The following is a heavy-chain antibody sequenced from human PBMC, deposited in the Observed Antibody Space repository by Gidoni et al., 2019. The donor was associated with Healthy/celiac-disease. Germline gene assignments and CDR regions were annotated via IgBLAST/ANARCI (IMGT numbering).Heavy chain of an antibody. Sequence: QVQLVESGGGVVQPGRSLRHSCAASGFTFSSDGMHWVRQAPGKGREWVAVISYDGSNKYYADSVKGRLTISRDNSKNTLYLQMNSLRAEDTAVYYCAKDAAYYYYGMDVWGQGTTVTVSS. CDR2: ISYDGSNK. V-gene: IGHV3-30*18. CDR1: GFTFSSDG. D-gene: IGHD6-25*01. CDR3: AKDAAYYYYGMDV. J-gene: IGHJ6*02.